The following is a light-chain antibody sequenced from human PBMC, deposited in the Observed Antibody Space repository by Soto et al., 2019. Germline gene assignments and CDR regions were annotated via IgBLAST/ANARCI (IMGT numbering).Light chain of an antibody. CDR3: QQSYSTQVT. Sequence: DIPMTQSPSSLSASVGDRVTITCRASQSISSYLNWYQQKPGKAPKLLIYAASSLQSGVPSRFSGSGSGTDFTLTISSLQPEDFATYYCQQSYSTQVTFGGGTKVGIK. CDR2: AAS. J-gene: IGKJ4*01. V-gene: IGKV1-39*01. CDR1: QSISSY.